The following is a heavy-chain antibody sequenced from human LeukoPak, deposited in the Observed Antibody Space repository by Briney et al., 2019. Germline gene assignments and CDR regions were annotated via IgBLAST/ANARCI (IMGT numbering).Heavy chain of an antibody. V-gene: IGHV1-18*01. CDR2: ISAYNGAT. D-gene: IGHD6-19*01. Sequence: GASVKVSCKASGYTFTSYGISWVRQAPGQGLEWMGWISAYNGATNYAQKLQGRVTMTTDTSANTAYMELRSLTSDDTAVYYCARSPGSSGWYADYWGLGTLVTVSS. CDR3: ARSPGSSGWYADY. J-gene: IGHJ4*02. CDR1: GYTFTSYG.